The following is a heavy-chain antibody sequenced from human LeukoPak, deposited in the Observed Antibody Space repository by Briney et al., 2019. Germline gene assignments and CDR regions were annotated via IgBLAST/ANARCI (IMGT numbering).Heavy chain of an antibody. Sequence: GGSLRLSCAASGFTFSSYGMHWVRQAPAKGLEWVAVMYYDGISKYYADSVKGRFTISRDNSMNTLYLQMNSLRAEDTAVYFCARDLIGRYTFDYCGQGTLVTVSS. D-gene: IGHD3-10*01. CDR1: GFTFSSYG. V-gene: IGHV3-33*01. CDR2: MYYDGISK. J-gene: IGHJ4*02. CDR3: ARDLIGRYTFDY.